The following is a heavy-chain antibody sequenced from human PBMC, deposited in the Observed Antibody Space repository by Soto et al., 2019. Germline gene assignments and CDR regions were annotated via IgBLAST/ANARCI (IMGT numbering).Heavy chain of an antibody. CDR1: GLTFSNFW. Sequence: PGGFLRLSCAASGLTFSNFWMHWVRQVPGKGLVWISRGNPGGSITTYADSVKGRFTISRDNAKNTLYLQMNSLRVEDTAVYYCVSGKDTYYDTLTGYSSPRDYWGQGTLVTVSS. J-gene: IGHJ4*02. D-gene: IGHD3-9*01. CDR3: VSGKDTYYDTLTGYSSPRDY. CDR2: GNPGGSIT. V-gene: IGHV3-74*01.